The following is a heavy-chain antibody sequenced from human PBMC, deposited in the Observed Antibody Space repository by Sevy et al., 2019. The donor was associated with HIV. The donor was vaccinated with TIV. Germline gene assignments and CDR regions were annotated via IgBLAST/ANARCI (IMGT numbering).Heavy chain of an antibody. V-gene: IGHV4-59*01. D-gene: IGHD5-18*01. Sequence: SETLSLTCTVSGGSISSYYWSWIRQPPGKGVEWIGYIYYSGSTNYNPSLKSRVTISVDTSKNQFSLKLSSVTAADTAVYYCAREAVTEKTRGGFDYWGQGTLVTVSS. CDR3: AREAVTEKTRGGFDY. CDR2: IYYSGST. CDR1: GGSISSYY. J-gene: IGHJ4*02.